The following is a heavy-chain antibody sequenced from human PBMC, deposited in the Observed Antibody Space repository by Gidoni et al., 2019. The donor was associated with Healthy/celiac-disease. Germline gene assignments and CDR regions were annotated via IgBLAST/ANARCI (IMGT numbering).Heavy chain of an antibody. V-gene: IGHV1-69*01. CDR1: GGTFSSYA. D-gene: IGHD3-10*01. CDR3: ARSSYYGSGSRTYYDYGMDV. CDR2: ILPIFGTA. J-gene: IGHJ6*02. Sequence: QVQLVQSGAEVKKPGASVTVSCKASGGTFSSYAISWVRPAPGQGLEWMGGILPIFGTANYAQKFQGRVTITADESTSTAYMELISLRSEDTAVYYCARSSYYGSGSRTYYDYGMDVWGQGTTVTVSS.